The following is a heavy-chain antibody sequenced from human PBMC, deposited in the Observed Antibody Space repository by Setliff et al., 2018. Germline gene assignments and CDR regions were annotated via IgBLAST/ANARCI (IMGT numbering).Heavy chain of an antibody. CDR3: ARRDSTGYYGYSFDF. CDR1: GDSISRSTYY. D-gene: IGHD3-22*01. V-gene: IGHV4-39*01. Sequence: SETLSLTCTLSGDSISRSTYYWGWIRQSPGKGLEWIGTVDRSGNTFYNPSLKSRVTISVAASKNQFSLKSTSVSAADTAVYYCARRDSTGYYGYSFDFWGQGTLVTVSS. J-gene: IGHJ4*02. CDR2: VDRSGNT.